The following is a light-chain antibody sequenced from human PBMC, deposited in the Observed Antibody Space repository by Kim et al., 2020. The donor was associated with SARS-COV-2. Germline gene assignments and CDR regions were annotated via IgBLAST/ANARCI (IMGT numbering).Light chain of an antibody. V-gene: IGKV3-15*01. CDR2: GTP. CDR1: LSVGSK. Sequence: VSPVDRVTLSCRASLSVGSKLARYQQQPGQAPRLLIYGTPSSATGIPPRFSGIGSDTEFTLTISSLQSADFAVYYFQQYHNSPPFTFGQGTKLEI. J-gene: IGKJ2*01. CDR3: QQYHNSPPFT.